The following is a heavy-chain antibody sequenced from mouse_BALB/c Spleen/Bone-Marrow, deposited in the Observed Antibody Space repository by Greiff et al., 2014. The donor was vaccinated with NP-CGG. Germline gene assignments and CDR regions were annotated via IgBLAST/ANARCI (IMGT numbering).Heavy chain of an antibody. V-gene: IGHV3-8*02. CDR3: TRDYYGP. CDR1: GDSITSGY. D-gene: IGHD1-2*01. CDR2: ITYSGNT. Sequence: EVKLEESGPSLVKPSQTLSLTCSVTGDSITSGYWNWIRKFPGNKLEYMGYITYSGNTYYNPSLISRISITRDTSKNQYYLQLNSVTTEDTATYYCTRDYYGPWGQGTTLTVSS. J-gene: IGHJ2*01.